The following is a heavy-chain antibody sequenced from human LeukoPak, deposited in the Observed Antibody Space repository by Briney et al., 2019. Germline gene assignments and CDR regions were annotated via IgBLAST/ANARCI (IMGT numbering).Heavy chain of an antibody. V-gene: IGHV1-46*01. CDR1: GYTFTSYY. Sequence: ASVKVSCKASGYTFTSYYMHWVRQPPGQGLEWMGIINPSGGSTSYAQKFQGGVTMTRDTSTSTVYMELSSLRSEDTAVYYCARMGRYSGYDYGGWSYWGQGTLATVSS. CDR3: ARMGRYSGYDYGGWSY. D-gene: IGHD5-12*01. CDR2: INPSGGST. J-gene: IGHJ4*02.